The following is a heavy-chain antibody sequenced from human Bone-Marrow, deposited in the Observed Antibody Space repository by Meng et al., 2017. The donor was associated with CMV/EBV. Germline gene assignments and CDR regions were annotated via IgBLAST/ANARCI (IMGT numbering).Heavy chain of an antibody. CDR1: GGTFSSYA. J-gene: IGHJ5*02. CDR2: IIPIFGTA. V-gene: IGHV1-69*05. Sequence: SVKVSCKASGGTFSSYAISWVRQAPGQGLEWMGGIIPIFGTANYAQKFQGRVTITTDESTSTAYMELSSLRSEDTAVYYCARDATMVRGGVRFDPWGQGTRVTFSS. D-gene: IGHD3-10*01. CDR3: ARDATMVRGGVRFDP.